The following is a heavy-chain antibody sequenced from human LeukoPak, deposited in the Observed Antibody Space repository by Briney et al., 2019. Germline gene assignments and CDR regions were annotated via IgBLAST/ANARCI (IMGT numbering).Heavy chain of an antibody. CDR3: ARGNHRHSTVTTFDY. CDR2: INHSGST. V-gene: IGHV4-34*01. CDR1: GGSFSGYY. J-gene: IGHJ4*02. Sequence: SETLSLTCAVYGGSFSGYYWSWIRQPPGKGLEWIGEINHSGSTNYNPSLKSRVTISVDTSKNQFSLKLSSVTAADTAVYYCARGNHRHSTVTTFDYWGQGTLVTVSS. D-gene: IGHD4-17*01.